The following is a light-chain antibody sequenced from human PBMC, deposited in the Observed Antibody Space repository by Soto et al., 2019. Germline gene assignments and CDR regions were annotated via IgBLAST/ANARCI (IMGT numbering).Light chain of an antibody. V-gene: IGLV2-14*01. CDR2: AVS. CDR3: CSYTSLSAVV. J-gene: IGLJ2*01. Sequence: QSALTQPASVSGSPGQSITISCTGTSSDVGGYNHVSWYQHSPGKAPKLILFAVSDRPSGVAHRFSGSKSGNTASLTISGLEAEDEADYYCCSYTSLSAVVFGGGTKLTVL. CDR1: SSDVGGYNH.